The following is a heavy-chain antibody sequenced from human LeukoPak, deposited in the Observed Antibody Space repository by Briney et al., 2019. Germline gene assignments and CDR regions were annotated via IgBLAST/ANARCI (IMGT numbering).Heavy chain of an antibody. CDR3: ARGSGSYPYYFDY. CDR2: INPNSGGT. J-gene: IGHJ4*02. D-gene: IGHD1-26*01. CDR1: GYTFTDYY. V-gene: IGHV1-2*02. Sequence: ASVKVSCKASGYTFTDYYIHWVRQAPGQGLEWMGWINPNSGGTNYVQKFQGRVTMTRDTSISTAYMELSRLRSDDTAVYYCARGSGSYPYYFDYWGQGTQVTVSS.